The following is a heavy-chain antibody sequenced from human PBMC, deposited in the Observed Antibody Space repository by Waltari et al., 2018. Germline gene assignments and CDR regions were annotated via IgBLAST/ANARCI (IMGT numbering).Heavy chain of an antibody. Sequence: QVQLVQSGAEVKTPGASVKVSCKAYGYTFTSYDINWVRRATGQGLGWMGWMNPNSGNTCYAKKFQGRVTMTRNTSIGTAYMELSSLRSDDTAVYYCARLWFGAVWGQGTLVTVSS. J-gene: IGHJ4*02. CDR2: MNPNSGNT. D-gene: IGHD3-10*01. CDR1: GYTFTSYD. CDR3: ARLWFGAV. V-gene: IGHV1-8*02.